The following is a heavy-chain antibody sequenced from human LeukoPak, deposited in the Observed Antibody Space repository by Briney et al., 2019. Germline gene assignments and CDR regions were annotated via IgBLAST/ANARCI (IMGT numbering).Heavy chain of an antibody. D-gene: IGHD3-22*01. CDR1: GFSISIYA. CDR3: AKLKISGYYDSYFDY. Sequence: PGGSLRLSCAASGFSISIYAMHWVRQTPSKGLQWVAIISYDGGHTYYADSVKGRFTISRDNSKNTLYLQMNSLRAEDTAVYYCAKLKISGYYDSYFDYWGQGTLVTVSS. CDR2: ISYDGGHT. V-gene: IGHV3-30*18. J-gene: IGHJ4*02.